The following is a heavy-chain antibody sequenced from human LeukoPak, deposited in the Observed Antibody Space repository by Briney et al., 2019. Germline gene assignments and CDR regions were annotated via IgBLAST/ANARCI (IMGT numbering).Heavy chain of an antibody. CDR2: IFYSGST. V-gene: IGHV4-59*01. J-gene: IGHJ4*02. CDR1: GGSISGYY. CDR3: ARIKEKYSSSWPFDY. Sequence: SETLSLTSTVSGGSISGYYWSWIRQPPGKGLEWIGYIFYSGSTKYNPSLKSRVTISLDTSKNQFSLKLSSVTAADTAVYYCARIKEKYSSSWPFDYWGRGTLVTVSS. D-gene: IGHD6-13*01.